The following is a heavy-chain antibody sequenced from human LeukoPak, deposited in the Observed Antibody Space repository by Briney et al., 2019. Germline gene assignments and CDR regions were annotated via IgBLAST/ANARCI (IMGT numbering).Heavy chain of an antibody. J-gene: IGHJ5*02. Sequence: SETLSLTCTVSGGSISSYYWSWIRQPPGKGLEWIGYFYYSGSTNYNPSLKSRVTISVDTSKNQFSLKLSSVTAADTAVYYCAREGGVVTPEFSWFDPWGQGTLVTVSS. CDR2: FYYSGST. V-gene: IGHV4-59*01. CDR3: AREGGVVTPEFSWFDP. D-gene: IGHD4-23*01. CDR1: GGSISSYY.